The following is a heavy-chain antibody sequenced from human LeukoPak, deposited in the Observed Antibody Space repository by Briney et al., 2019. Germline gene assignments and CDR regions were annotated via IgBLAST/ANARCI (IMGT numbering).Heavy chain of an antibody. CDR2: INAGNGNT. V-gene: IGHV1-3*01. CDR1: GYTFTSYA. D-gene: IGHD2-15*01. CDR3: ERDIGFVYCITLDY. Sequence: ASVKLSCKASGYTFTSYAMHWVRQAPGQRLEWMGWINAGNGNTKYSQTFQGRFTITRDTSASTAYMELSSLRSEDTAVYYCERDIGFVYCITLDYWGQGTLVTVSS. J-gene: IGHJ4*02.